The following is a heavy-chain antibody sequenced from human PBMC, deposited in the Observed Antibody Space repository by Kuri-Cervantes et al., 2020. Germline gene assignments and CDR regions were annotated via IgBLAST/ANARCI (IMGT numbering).Heavy chain of an antibody. J-gene: IGHJ4*02. Sequence: ASVKVSCKASGYTFTSYYMHWVRQAPGQGLEWMGWINPNSGGTNYAQKFQGRVTMTRDTSISTAYMELSRLRSDDTAVYYCARDFRLRLGELSLFGYWGQGTLVTVSS. CDR3: ARDFRLRLGELSLFGY. CDR1: GYTFTSYY. CDR2: INPNSGGT. D-gene: IGHD3-16*02. V-gene: IGHV1-2*02.